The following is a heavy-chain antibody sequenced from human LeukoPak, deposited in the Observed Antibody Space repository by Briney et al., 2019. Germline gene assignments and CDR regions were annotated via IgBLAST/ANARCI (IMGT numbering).Heavy chain of an antibody. D-gene: IGHD2-2*01. CDR2: INHSGST. J-gene: IGHJ5*02. Sequence: SETLSLTCAVYGXSFSGYYWSWIRQPPGKGLEWIGEINHSGSTNYNPSLKSRVTISVDTSKNQFSLKLSSVTAADTAVYYCARGQSDIVVVPAAVVWFDPWGQGTLVTVSS. V-gene: IGHV4-34*01. CDR3: ARGQSDIVVVPAAVVWFDP. CDR1: GXSFSGYY.